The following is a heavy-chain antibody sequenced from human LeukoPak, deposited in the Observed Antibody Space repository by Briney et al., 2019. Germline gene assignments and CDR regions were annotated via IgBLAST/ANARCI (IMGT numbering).Heavy chain of an antibody. CDR3: ARTSRRRMIGAQDAFDI. Sequence: GSLRLSCAASGFTFSSYSMNWVRQAPGKGLEWIGTIFYTGSTYYNPSLLSRVTISVDTSKNQFSLKLNSVTAADTAVYYCARTSRRRMIGAQDAFDIWGQGTMVTVSS. J-gene: IGHJ3*02. V-gene: IGHV4-39*07. CDR1: GFTFSSYS. D-gene: IGHD3-22*01. CDR2: IFYTGST.